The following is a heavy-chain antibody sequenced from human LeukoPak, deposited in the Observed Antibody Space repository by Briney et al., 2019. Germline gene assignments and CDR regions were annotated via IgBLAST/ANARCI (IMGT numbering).Heavy chain of an antibody. Sequence: GESLKIACKGSGYSFTSYSIGWVRQMPGKGLEWIAIIYLGDSDTRYSPSFQGRVTISADKSISPACLQWSSLKASDTAMYYCARVASGRYYDSSGYYFDYWGQGTLVSVSS. CDR1: GYSFTSYS. CDR3: ARVASGRYYDSSGYYFDY. J-gene: IGHJ4*02. CDR2: IYLGDSDT. V-gene: IGHV5-51*01. D-gene: IGHD3-22*01.